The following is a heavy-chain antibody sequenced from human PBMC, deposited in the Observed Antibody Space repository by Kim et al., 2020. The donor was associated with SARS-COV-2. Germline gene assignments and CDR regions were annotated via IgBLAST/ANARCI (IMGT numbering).Heavy chain of an antibody. Sequence: SETLSLTCTVSGGSISSYYWSWIRQPAGKGLEWIGRIYTSGSTNYNPSLKSRVTMSVDTSKNQFSLKLSSVTAADTAVYYCARVYDFWSGYYRRDIGYYFDYWGQGTLVTVSS. V-gene: IGHV4-4*07. CDR1: GGSISSYY. J-gene: IGHJ4*02. CDR3: ARVYDFWSGYYRRDIGYYFDY. CDR2: IYTSGST. D-gene: IGHD3-3*01.